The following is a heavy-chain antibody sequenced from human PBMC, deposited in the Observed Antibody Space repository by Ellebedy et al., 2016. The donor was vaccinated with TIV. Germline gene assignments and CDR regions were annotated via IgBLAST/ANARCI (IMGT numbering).Heavy chain of an antibody. D-gene: IGHD3-16*01. CDR1: GGSISSGGYS. CDR3: ARAGITAFDP. CDR2: IYHSGST. V-gene: IGHV4-30-2*01. J-gene: IGHJ5*02. Sequence: SETLSLXXTVSGGSISSGGYSWSWIRQPPGKGLEWIGYIYHSGSTYYNPSLKSRVTISVDRSKNQFSLKLSSVTAADTAVYYCARAGITAFDPWGQGTLVTVSS.